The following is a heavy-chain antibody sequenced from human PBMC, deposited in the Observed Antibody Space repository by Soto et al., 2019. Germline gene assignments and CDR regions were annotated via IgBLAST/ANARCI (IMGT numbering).Heavy chain of an antibody. CDR3: ARPRGDCSGGSCYSKYYYGMEV. V-gene: IGHV4-39*01. Sequence: SETLSLTCTVSGGSISSSSYYCGWILHPPGKGLEWIGSIYYSVSTYYNPSLKSRVTISVHPSKNQFSLKLSSVTAADTAVYYCARPRGDCSGGSCYSKYYYGMEVWGQGTTVTVSS. CDR2: IYYSVST. CDR1: GGSISSSSYY. J-gene: IGHJ6*02. D-gene: IGHD2-15*01.